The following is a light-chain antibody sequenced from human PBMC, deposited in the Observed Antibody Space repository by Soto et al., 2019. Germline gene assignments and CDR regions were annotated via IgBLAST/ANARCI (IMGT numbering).Light chain of an antibody. Sequence: VMTQSPATLSVSPGERATLSCRASQSVSSTLAWYQLRPGQAPRLLIYGASTRATGIPARFSGSGSGTEFTLTISSLQSEDFALYYCQQYNKWPLFTFGPGTRVDIK. J-gene: IGKJ3*01. CDR1: QSVSST. CDR3: QQYNKWPLFT. CDR2: GAS. V-gene: IGKV3-15*01.